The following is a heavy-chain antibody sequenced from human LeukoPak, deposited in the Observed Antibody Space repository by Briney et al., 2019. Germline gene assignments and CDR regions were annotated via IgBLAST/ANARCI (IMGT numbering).Heavy chain of an antibody. J-gene: IGHJ4*02. D-gene: IGHD2-2*02. V-gene: IGHV3-23*01. CDR1: GFTFSSYA. CDR2: ISGSGGST. CDR3: SKSDCSSTSCYIVDY. Sequence: PGGSLRLSCAASGFTFSSYAMIWVRQAPGEGREWVSAISGSGGSTYYADSAKGRFTISIDNSKNKLYLQMNSLRAEDTAVYYCSKSDCSSTSCYIVDYWGQGTLVTVSS.